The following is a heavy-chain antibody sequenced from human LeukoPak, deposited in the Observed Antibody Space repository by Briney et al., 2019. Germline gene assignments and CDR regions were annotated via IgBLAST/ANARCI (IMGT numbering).Heavy chain of an antibody. CDR2: INHSGST. V-gene: IGHV4-34*01. D-gene: IGHD1-26*01. CDR1: GGSFSGYY. CDR3: ATGRVSGSYLRPNYYSRMDV. Sequence: SETLSLTCAVYGGSFSGYYCSWIRQPPGKGLEWIGEINHSGSTNYNPSLKSRVTISLDTSKNHVSLKLSSVTAAHTAVYYCATGRVSGSYLRPNYYSRMDVWGQGTKVTVSS. J-gene: IGHJ6*02.